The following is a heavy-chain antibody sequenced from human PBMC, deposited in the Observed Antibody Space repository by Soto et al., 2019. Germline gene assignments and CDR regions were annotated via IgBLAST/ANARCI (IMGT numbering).Heavy chain of an antibody. J-gene: IGHJ6*02. D-gene: IGHD3-10*01. Sequence: QVQLVESGGGVVQPGRSLRLSCAASGFTFSSYGMHWVRQAPGKGLEWVAVISYDGSNKYYADSVKGRFTISRDNSKNTLYLQMNSLRAEDTAVYYCAKAWDYYGDPQGDDYGMDVWGQGTTVTVSS. CDR3: AKAWDYYGDPQGDDYGMDV. CDR2: ISYDGSNK. V-gene: IGHV3-30*18. CDR1: GFTFSSYG.